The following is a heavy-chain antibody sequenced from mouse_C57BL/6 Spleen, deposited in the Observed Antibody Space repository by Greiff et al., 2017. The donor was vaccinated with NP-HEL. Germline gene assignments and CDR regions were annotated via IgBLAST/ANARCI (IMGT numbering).Heavy chain of an antibody. CDR3: ARLYDYEGYFDY. J-gene: IGHJ2*01. CDR2: ISNLAYSI. CDR1: GFTFSDYG. V-gene: IGHV5-15*01. D-gene: IGHD2-4*01. Sequence: DVMLVESGGGLVQPGGSLKLSCAASGFTFSDYGMAWVRQAPRKGPEWVAFISNLAYSIYYADTVTGRFTISRENAKNTLYLEMSSLRSEDTAMYYCARLYDYEGYFDYWGQGTTLTVSS.